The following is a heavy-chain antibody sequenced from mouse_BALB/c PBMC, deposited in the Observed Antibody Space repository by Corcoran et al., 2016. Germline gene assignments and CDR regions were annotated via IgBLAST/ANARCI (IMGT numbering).Heavy chain of an antibody. CDR1: GFNIKDYY. Sequence: EVQLQQSGAELVRPGALVKLSCKASGFNIKDYYMHWVKQRPEQGLEWIGWIDPENGNTIYDPKLQGKASITADTSSNTAYLQLSSLTSEDTAVYYGAYDAMDYWGQGTSATVSS. D-gene: IGHD2-12*01. J-gene: IGHJ4*01. V-gene: IGHV14-1*02. CDR3: AYDAMDY. CDR2: IDPENGNT.